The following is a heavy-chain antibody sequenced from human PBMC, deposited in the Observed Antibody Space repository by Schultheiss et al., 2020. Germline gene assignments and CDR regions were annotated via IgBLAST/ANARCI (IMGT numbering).Heavy chain of an antibody. V-gene: IGHV4-61*02. CDR1: GGSISSGSYY. D-gene: IGHD1-1*01. CDR2: IYTSGST. J-gene: IGHJ4*02. Sequence: SQTLSLTCTVSGGSISSGSYYWSWIRQPAGKGLEWIGRIYTSGSTNYNPSLKSRVTISVDTSKNQFSLKLSSVTAADTAVYYCASGDNWNDNYWGQGTLVTVSS. CDR3: ASGDNWNDNY.